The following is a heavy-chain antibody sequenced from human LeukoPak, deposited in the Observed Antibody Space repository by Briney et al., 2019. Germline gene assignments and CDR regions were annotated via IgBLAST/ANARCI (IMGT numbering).Heavy chain of an antibody. J-gene: IGHJ4*02. CDR2: INSDGRST. D-gene: IGHD6-13*01. CDR1: GFTFSSYW. V-gene: IGHV3-74*01. CDR3: ARGKKQQLDAEVRY. Sequence: GGSLRLSCAASGFTFSSYWMHWVRQAQGKGVVWVSRINSDGRSTIYGDSVKGLFTISRDNAKNTLYLQMNSLRAEDTAVYYCARGKKQQLDAEVRYWGQGTLVTVSS.